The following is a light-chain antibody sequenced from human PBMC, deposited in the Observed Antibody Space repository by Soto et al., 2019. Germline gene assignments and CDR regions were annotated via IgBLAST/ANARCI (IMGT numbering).Light chain of an antibody. J-gene: IGLJ2*01. V-gene: IGLV1-44*01. CDR1: SSNIGSNS. CDR2: SSN. CDR3: AAWDDSLNGVV. Sequence: QSVLTQPPSASGTTGQRVTISCSGSSSNIGSNSVNWYQQLPGTAPKLRMYSSNQRPSGVPDRFSGSKSGTSDSLAISGLQSEDEADYYCAAWDDSLNGVVFGGGTKLTVL.